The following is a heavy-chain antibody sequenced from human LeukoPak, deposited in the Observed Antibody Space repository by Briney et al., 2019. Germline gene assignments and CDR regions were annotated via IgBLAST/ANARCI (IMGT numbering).Heavy chain of an antibody. CDR3: ARPGSGYSFGY. Sequence: SETLSLTCAVYGGSFSGYYWSWIRQPPGKGLEWIGEINHSGSTSYNPSLKSRVTISVDTSKNQFSLKLSSVIAADTAVYYCARPGSGYSFGYWGQGTLVTVSS. J-gene: IGHJ4*02. D-gene: IGHD3-22*01. CDR2: INHSGST. V-gene: IGHV4-34*01. CDR1: GGSFSGYY.